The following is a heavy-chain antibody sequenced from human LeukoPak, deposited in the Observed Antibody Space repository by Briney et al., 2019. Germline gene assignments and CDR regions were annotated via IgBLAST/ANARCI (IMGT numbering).Heavy chain of an antibody. Sequence: SQTLSLTCAISGDSVPNNRATWNWIGQSPSRGLEWLGRTYYRSTWSTNYTLSMRGRITINPDTSKNHFSLQLNSVTPEDTAVYYCARDLSSGFRFDSWGQGTLVTVSS. CDR1: GDSVPNNRAT. D-gene: IGHD3-22*01. CDR2: TYYRSTWST. CDR3: ARDLSSGFRFDS. J-gene: IGHJ4*02. V-gene: IGHV6-1*01.